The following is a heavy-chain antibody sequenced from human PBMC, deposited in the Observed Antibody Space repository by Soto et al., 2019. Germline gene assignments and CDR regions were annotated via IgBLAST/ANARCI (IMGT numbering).Heavy chain of an antibody. CDR3: ASLYYYGSGRYYYYGMDV. CDR2: IWYDGSNK. Sequence: QVQLVESGGGVVQPGRSLRLSCAASGFTFSSYGMHWVRQAPGKGLEWVAVIWYDGSNKYYADSVKGRFTISRDNSKNTLYLQMNSLRAEDTAVYYCASLYYYGSGRYYYYGMDVWGQGTKVTVSS. D-gene: IGHD3-10*01. J-gene: IGHJ6*02. CDR1: GFTFSSYG. V-gene: IGHV3-33*01.